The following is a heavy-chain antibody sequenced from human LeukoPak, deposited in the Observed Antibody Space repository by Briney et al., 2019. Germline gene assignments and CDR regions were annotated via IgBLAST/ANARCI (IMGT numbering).Heavy chain of an antibody. CDR2: IHDTGVT. Sequence: SETLSLTCTVSSGSIISYYWSWIRQPRGKGLEWIGYIHDTGVTKYGPSFKTRVSMSVDTSRSQFSLRLSSVTAADSAVYFCARWPRMTTVDVNPSGQDAFDMWGQGTMVTVSS. CDR1: SGSIISYY. D-gene: IGHD4-23*01. CDR3: ARWPRMTTVDVNPSGQDAFDM. J-gene: IGHJ3*02. V-gene: IGHV4-59*08.